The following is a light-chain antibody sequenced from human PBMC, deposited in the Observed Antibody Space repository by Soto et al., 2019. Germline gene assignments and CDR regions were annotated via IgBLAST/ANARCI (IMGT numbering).Light chain of an antibody. CDR3: QQYNYYPYT. CDR1: QSISSW. V-gene: IGKV1-5*01. J-gene: IGKJ2*01. Sequence: DIKMTQSPSTLSASVGDRVTITCRASQSISSWLAWYQQKPGKAPKLLIYDASSLESGVPSRFSGSGSGTEFTLTIISLQPDDFAAYYCQQYNYYPYTFGQGTKLEIK. CDR2: DAS.